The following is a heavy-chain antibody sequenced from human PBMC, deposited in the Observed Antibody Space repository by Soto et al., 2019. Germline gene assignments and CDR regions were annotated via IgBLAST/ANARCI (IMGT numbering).Heavy chain of an antibody. V-gene: IGHV3-30-3*01. J-gene: IGHJ3*02. CDR2: ISYDGSNK. Sequence: PGGSLRLSCAAPGFTFSSYAMHWVRQAPGKGLEWVAVISYDGSNKYYADSVKGRFTISRDNSKNTLYLQMNSLRAEDTAVYYCAKVQNYGSGRAHEAFDIWGQGTMVTVSS. CDR3: AKVQNYGSGRAHEAFDI. D-gene: IGHD3-10*01. CDR1: GFTFSSYA.